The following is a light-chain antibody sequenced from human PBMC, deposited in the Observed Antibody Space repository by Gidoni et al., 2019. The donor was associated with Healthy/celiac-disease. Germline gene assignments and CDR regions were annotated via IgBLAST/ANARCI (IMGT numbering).Light chain of an antibody. Sequence: MVLTKSPGSLSLSPGQTATLTCRASQSVSSNYLAWYQQKPDQAPRLLIYGASSRATGIPARFSGSGSGTDFTLPISRLEPDDFAVFYCQQYGSSPPRTFGQXTKVEIK. CDR2: GAS. J-gene: IGKJ1*01. CDR1: QSVSSNY. CDR3: QQYGSSPPRT. V-gene: IGKV3-20*01.